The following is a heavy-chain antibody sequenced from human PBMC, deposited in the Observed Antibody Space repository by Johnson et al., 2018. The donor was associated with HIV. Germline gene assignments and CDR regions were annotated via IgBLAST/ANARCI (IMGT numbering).Heavy chain of an antibody. CDR3: ARALYFYDSTSPLESEAFDI. CDR2: INWNGGTN. Sequence: MLLVESGGGVVRPGGSLRLSCAVSGFTFNDHGMSWVRQAPGKGLAWVSGINWNGGTNAYADSVKGRFTISRDNAKNSLYLQMNSLRAEDTALYYCARALYFYDSTSPLESEAFDIWGQGTMVTVSS. CDR1: GFTFNDHG. V-gene: IGHV3-20*04. J-gene: IGHJ3*02. D-gene: IGHD3-22*01.